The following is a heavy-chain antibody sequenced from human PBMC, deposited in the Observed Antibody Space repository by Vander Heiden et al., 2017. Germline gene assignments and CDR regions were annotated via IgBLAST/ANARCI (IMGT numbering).Heavy chain of an antibody. J-gene: IGHJ4*02. Sequence: QAQMVQSGTAVKKPGASVTVSCKASGYRFTDHGISWVRQAPGQGLEWMGWISPFNGNTNYPRKFEDRVTMTTDTSTNTAYMELRSLKSDDTAVYFCARDELGPFDSWGQGTLVTVSS. CDR3: ARDELGPFDS. D-gene: IGHD1-26*01. CDR2: ISPFNGNT. CDR1: GYRFTDHG. V-gene: IGHV1-18*04.